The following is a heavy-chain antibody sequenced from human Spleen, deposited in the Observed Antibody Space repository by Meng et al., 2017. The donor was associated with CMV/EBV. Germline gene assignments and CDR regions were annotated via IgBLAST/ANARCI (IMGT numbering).Heavy chain of an antibody. CDR3: ARVFSETYYNWFDP. CDR2: INPNSGGT. J-gene: IGHJ5*02. V-gene: IGHV1-2*02. Sequence: ASVKVSCKASGYTFTGYYMHWVRQAPGQGLEWMGWINPNSGGTKYAEKFQGRVTMTRDTSITTTYMELSSLRSDDTAVYFCARVFSETYYNWFDPWGQGTLVTVSS. D-gene: IGHD3-10*01. CDR1: GYTFTGYY.